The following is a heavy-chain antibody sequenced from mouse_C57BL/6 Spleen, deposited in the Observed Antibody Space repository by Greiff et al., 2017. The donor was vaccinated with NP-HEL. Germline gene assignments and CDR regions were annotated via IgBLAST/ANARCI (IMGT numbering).Heavy chain of an antibody. Sequence: QVQLQQSGAELVKPGASVKVSCKASGYTFTSYWMHWVKQRPGQGLEWIGRIHPSASDTNYNQKFKGKATLTVDKSSSTAYMQLSSLTSEDSAVYYCAITTTVLYWYFDVWGTGTTVTVSS. D-gene: IGHD1-1*01. CDR2: IHPSASDT. CDR3: AITTTVLYWYFDV. J-gene: IGHJ1*03. CDR1: GYTFTSYW. V-gene: IGHV1-74*01.